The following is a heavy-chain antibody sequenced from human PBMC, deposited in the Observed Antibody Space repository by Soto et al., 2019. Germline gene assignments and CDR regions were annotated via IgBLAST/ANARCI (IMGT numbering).Heavy chain of an antibody. J-gene: IGHJ4*02. Sequence: QVQLVESGGGVVQPGRSLRLSCTASGFTFSRYGMFWVRQAPGKGLEWVALISYDGSDKHYADSVKGRFTISRDNSKDTVFLQMNSLRADDTAVFYCARGNSFGGKGDSFDAWGQGDLVTVSS. CDR2: ISYDGSDK. CDR1: GFTFSRYG. V-gene: IGHV3-30*03. CDR3: ARGNSFGGKGDSFDA. D-gene: IGHD5-18*01.